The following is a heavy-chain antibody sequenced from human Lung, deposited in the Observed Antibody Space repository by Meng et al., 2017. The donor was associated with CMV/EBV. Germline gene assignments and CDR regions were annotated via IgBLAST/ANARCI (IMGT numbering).Heavy chain of an antibody. Sequence: SCVVSGFTFSGYEMNWVRLAPGKGLEWVSYISSSGNIKYYADSVKGRFTISRDNARNSLFLQMNSLRVEDTAVYFCAKDAAQQYYDSSGYYFDYWXLGTVVTVSS. J-gene: IGHJ4*02. D-gene: IGHD3-22*01. V-gene: IGHV3-48*03. CDR2: ISSSGNIK. CDR1: GFTFSGYE. CDR3: AKDAAQQYYDSSGYYFDY.